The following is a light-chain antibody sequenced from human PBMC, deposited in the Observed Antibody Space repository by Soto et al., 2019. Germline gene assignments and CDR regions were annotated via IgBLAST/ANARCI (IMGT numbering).Light chain of an antibody. CDR3: QQSYSTPCT. Sequence: EIGMTQSPSTLSLSPGERATLSCRASQSVSSYLAWYQQKHGQAPRLLIYGASTRATGIPARFSGSSSGTDFTLTLSSLQPEDFATYYCQQSYSTPCTFGQGTRLEIK. V-gene: IGKV3-11*01. CDR1: QSVSSY. J-gene: IGKJ5*01. CDR2: GAS.